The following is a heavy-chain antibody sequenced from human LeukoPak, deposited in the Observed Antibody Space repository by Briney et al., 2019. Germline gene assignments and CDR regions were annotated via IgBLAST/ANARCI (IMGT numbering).Heavy chain of an antibody. CDR3: AILGHYYDRRDAFDI. Sequence: ASVKVSCKASGYTFTCYYMHWVRQAPGQGLEWRGWINPNSGGTNYAQKFQGRVTMTRATSISTAYMELSRLRSDDTAVYYCAILGHYYDRRDAFDIWGQGTMVTVSS. CDR2: INPNSGGT. CDR1: GYTFTCYY. V-gene: IGHV1-2*02. D-gene: IGHD3-22*01. J-gene: IGHJ3*02.